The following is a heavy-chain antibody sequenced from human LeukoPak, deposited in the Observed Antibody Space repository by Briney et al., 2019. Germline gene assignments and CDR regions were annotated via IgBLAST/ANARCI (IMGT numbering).Heavy chain of an antibody. J-gene: IGHJ4*02. D-gene: IGHD4/OR15-4a*01. CDR3: ARETTRRHTYGAADFDY. CDR1: GFTFSSYA. V-gene: IGHV3-23*01. Sequence: GGSLRLSCAASGFTFSSYAMSWVRQAPGKGLEWVSAISGSGGSTYYADSVKGRFTISRDNSKNTLYLQMNSLRADDTAIYYCARETTRRHTYGAADFDYWGQGTLVTVSS. CDR2: ISGSGGST.